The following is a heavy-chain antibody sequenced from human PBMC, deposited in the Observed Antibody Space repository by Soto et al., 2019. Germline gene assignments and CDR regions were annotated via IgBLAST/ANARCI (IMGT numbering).Heavy chain of an antibody. J-gene: IGHJ4*02. V-gene: IGHV1-8*01. CDR3: AREHSISWRFAY. D-gene: IGHD6-13*01. CDR1: GYTFTSYD. CDR2: MNPNSGNT. Sequence: QVQLVQSGAEVKKPGASVKVSCKASGYTFTSYDINWVRQATGQGLEWMGWMNPNSGNTGYAQKFQGRVTMARKTSISTAYMEPSSLRSEDTAVYYCAREHSISWRFAYWGQGTLVTVSS.